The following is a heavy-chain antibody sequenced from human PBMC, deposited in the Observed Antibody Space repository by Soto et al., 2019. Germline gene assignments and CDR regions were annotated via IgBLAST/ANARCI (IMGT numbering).Heavy chain of an antibody. CDR3: ARGPGDSDYYFDY. J-gene: IGHJ4*02. D-gene: IGHD3-10*01. V-gene: IGHV4-59*02. CDR2: IYYTGST. CDR1: VGSVSIYW. Sequence: PSETLSLTCSFSVGSVSIYWWGWIRQPPGKGLEWIGYIYYTGSTNYSPSLKGRVTISLDASKSQFSLKLTSVTAADTAVYYCARGPGDSDYYFDYWGPGTMVTVSS.